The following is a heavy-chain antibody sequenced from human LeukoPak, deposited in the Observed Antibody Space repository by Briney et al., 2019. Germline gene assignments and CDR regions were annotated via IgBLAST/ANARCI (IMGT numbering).Heavy chain of an antibody. CDR2: ISYDGSNK. CDR1: GFTFSSYA. CDR3: ARGRGFLRFLEWLLWANGLGYYMDV. V-gene: IGHV3-30-3*01. J-gene: IGHJ6*03. Sequence: QVQLVESGGGVVQPGRSLRLSCAAPGFTFSSYAMHWVRQAPGKGLEGVAVISYDGSNKYNANSVKDRFTISRDNSKNTLYLQMNSLRAEDTAVYYCARGRGFLRFLEWLLWANGLGYYMDVWGKGTTVTVSS. D-gene: IGHD3-3*01.